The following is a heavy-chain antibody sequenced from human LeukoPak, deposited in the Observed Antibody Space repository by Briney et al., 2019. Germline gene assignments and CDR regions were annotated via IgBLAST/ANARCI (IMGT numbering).Heavy chain of an antibody. V-gene: IGHV4-4*07. Sequence: SETLSLTCTVSGGSISSYYWSWIRQPAGKGLEWIGRIYTSGSTNYIPSLKSRLTISVDTSKNQFSLRLSSVTAADTAVYYCARDAWFGAGRTFAYWGQGTLVTVSS. CDR3: ARDAWFGAGRTFAY. J-gene: IGHJ4*02. D-gene: IGHD3-10*01. CDR1: GGSISSYY. CDR2: IYTSGST.